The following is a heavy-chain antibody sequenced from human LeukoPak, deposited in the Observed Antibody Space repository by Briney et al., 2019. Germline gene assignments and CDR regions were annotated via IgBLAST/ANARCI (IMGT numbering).Heavy chain of an antibody. V-gene: IGHV4-34*01. CDR1: GGSFSGYY. D-gene: IGHD3-9*01. CDR3: ARGGGVLTGYLDY. Sequence: SETLSLTCAVSGGSFSGYYCSWIRQPPGKGLEWIGEINHSGSTNYNPSLKSRVTISVDTTKNQFSLKLSSVSAADTAVYYCARGGGVLTGYLDYWGQGTLVTVSS. J-gene: IGHJ4*02. CDR2: INHSGST.